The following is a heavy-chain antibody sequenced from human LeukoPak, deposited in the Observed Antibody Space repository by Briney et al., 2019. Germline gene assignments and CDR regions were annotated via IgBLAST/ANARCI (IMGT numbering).Heavy chain of an antibody. D-gene: IGHD6-19*01. CDR2: ISGSSSYI. J-gene: IGHJ4*02. V-gene: IGHV3-21*01. CDR1: GFTFSSYS. CDR3: ARPGSGWYLFDY. Sequence: PGGSLRLSCAASGFTFSSYSMNWVRQAPGKGLEWVSSISGSSSYIYYADSMKGRFTISRHNAKNSLYLQMNSLRAEDTAVYYCARPGSGWYLFDYWGQGTLVTVSS.